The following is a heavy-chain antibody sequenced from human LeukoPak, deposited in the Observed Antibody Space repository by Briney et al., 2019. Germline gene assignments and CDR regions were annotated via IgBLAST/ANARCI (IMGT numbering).Heavy chain of an antibody. CDR3: AREVAAAGTGHDAFDI. D-gene: IGHD6-13*01. CDR1: GYTFTGYY. Sequence: ASVKVSCKASGYTFTGYYMHWARQAPGQGLEWMGWINPNSGGTNYAQKFQGRVTMTRDTSISTAYMELSRLRSDDTAVYYCAREVAAAGTGHDAFDIWGQGTMVTVYS. CDR2: INPNSGGT. J-gene: IGHJ3*02. V-gene: IGHV1-2*02.